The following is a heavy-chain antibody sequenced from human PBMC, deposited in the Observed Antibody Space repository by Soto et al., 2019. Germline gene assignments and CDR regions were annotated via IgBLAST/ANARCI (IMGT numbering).Heavy chain of an antibody. D-gene: IGHD3-22*01. CDR2: VYSTGST. Sequence: KSSETLSLTCTVSGGAITAYYWSWIRQPVGEGLQWIGRVYSTGSTNYNPSLRSRVTMSVDTSQNQFFLRLSSVTAADTAVYYCARDEYYDSNKWFDHWGQGILVTVSS. J-gene: IGHJ5*02. V-gene: IGHV4-4*07. CDR3: ARDEYYDSNKWFDH. CDR1: GGAITAYY.